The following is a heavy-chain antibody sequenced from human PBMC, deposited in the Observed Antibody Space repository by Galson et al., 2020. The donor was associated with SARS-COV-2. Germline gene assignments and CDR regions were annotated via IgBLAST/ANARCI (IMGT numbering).Heavy chain of an antibody. V-gene: IGHV4-30-4*01. CDR2: IYYSGST. Sequence: SETLSLTCTVSGGSISSGDYYWSWIRQPPGKGLAWIGYIYYSGSTYYNPSLKSRVTISVDTSKNQFSLKLSSVTAADTAVYYCARERLLSAFDIWGQGTMVTVSS. D-gene: IGHD2-21*02. CDR1: GGSISSGDYY. CDR3: ARERLLSAFDI. J-gene: IGHJ3*02.